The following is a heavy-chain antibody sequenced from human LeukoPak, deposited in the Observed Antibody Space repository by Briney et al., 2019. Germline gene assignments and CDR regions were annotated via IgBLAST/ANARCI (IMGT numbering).Heavy chain of an antibody. J-gene: IGHJ4*02. CDR3: AKDRLGELSPYYFDY. Sequence: GGSLRLSCAASGFTFSSYGMSWVRQAPGKGLEWVAFIRYDGSNKYYPDSVKGRFTVSRDNSNNTLYLQMNSLRAEDTAVYYCAKDRLGELSPYYFDYWGQGTLVTVSS. CDR2: IRYDGSNK. CDR1: GFTFSSYG. V-gene: IGHV3-30*02. D-gene: IGHD3-10*01.